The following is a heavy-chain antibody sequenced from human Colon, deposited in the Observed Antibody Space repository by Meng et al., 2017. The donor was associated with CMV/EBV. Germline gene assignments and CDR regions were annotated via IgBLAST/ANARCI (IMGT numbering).Heavy chain of an antibody. V-gene: IGHV3-30*02. D-gene: IGHD4-11*01. CDR2: VTYDGVNK. CDR1: GFRFGGYG. J-gene: IGHJ6*02. Sequence: GGSLRLSCVASGFRFGGYGMHWVRQAPGKGLEWVAFVTYDGVNKFYGDSVKGRFTISRDTYKNSVYLQMDSLRPEDTALYYCAKDPNESHDYPRGAYNNYGMDVWAKGPRSPSP. CDR3: AKDPNESHDYPRGAYNNYGMDV.